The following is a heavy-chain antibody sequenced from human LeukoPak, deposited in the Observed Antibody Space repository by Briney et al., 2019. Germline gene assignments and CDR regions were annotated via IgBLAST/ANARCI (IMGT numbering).Heavy chain of an antibody. Sequence: SETLSLTCTVSGGSISSFYWTWIRQPPGKGLEWIGCLYYGGSTNYIPSLKSRVAMSVDTSKNQFSLKLSSVTAADTAVYFCARDSGLRRIDYWGQGTLVTVSS. V-gene: IGHV4-59*01. CDR2: LYYGGST. D-gene: IGHD4-17*01. CDR3: ARDSGLRRIDY. J-gene: IGHJ4*02. CDR1: GGSISSFY.